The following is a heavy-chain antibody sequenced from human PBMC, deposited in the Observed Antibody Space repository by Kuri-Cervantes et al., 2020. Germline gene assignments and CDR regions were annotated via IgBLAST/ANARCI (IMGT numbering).Heavy chain of an antibody. J-gene: IGHJ3*02. Sequence: KISCKASGYTFTSYGISWVRQAPGQGLEWMGGIIPIFGTANYAQKFQGRVTITTDESTSTAYMELSSLRSEDTAVYYCARTIYLRDAFDIWGQGTMVTVSS. V-gene: IGHV1-69*05. CDR3: ARTIYLRDAFDI. D-gene: IGHD3-3*02. CDR1: GYTFTSYG. CDR2: IIPIFGTA.